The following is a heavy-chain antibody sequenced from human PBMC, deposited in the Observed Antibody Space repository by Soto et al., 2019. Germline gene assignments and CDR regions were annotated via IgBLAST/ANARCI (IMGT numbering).Heavy chain of an antibody. V-gene: IGHV4-4*07. CDR1: GGSISSYY. J-gene: IGHJ5*02. Sequence: PSETLSLTCTVSGGSISSYYWTWIRQPAGKGLEWIGRIYSSGSTNYNPSLRSRVTMSVDTSKNQNSLKLNSVTAADAAVYYCARLGRITAMDDNWFDPWGQGTLVTVSS. CDR3: ARLGRITAMDDNWFDP. CDR2: IYSSGST. D-gene: IGHD3-10*01.